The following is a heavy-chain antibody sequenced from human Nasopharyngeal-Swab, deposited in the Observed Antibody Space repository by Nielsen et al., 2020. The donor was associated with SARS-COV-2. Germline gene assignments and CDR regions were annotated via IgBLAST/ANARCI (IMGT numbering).Heavy chain of an antibody. CDR3: ARHLPSGYSSSWDHFQH. CDR2: INHSGST. V-gene: IGHV4-34*01. J-gene: IGHJ1*01. D-gene: IGHD6-13*01. Sequence: SQTLSLTCAVHGGSFSGYYWSWIRQPPGKGLEWIGEINHSGSTTYNPPLKSRVTIPVHTSKNKFSFKLSSVTAADTAVYYCARHLPSGYSSSWDHFQHWGQGTLVTVSS. CDR1: GGSFSGYY.